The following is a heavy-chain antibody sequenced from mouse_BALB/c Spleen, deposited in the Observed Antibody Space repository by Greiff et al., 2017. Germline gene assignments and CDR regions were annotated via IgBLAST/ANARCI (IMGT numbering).Heavy chain of an antibody. CDR2: INPGSGGT. J-gene: IGHJ4*01. CDR3: AKRRAYYGYEGAMDY. V-gene: IGHV1-54*01. CDR1: GYAFTNYL. D-gene: IGHD2-9*01. Sequence: QVQLQQSGAELVRPGTSVKVSCKASGYAFTNYLIEWVKQRPGQGLEWIGVINPGSGGTNYNEKFKGKATLTADKSSSTAYMQLSSLTSDDSAVYYCAKRRAYYGYEGAMDYWGQGTSVTVSS.